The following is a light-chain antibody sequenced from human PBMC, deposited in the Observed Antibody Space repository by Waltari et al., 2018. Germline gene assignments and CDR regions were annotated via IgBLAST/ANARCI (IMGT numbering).Light chain of an antibody. V-gene: IGKV2D-29*02. Sequence: DIVMTQTPLSLSVTPGQPASISCKSSQSLLYSDGKTYLYWYLQKPGQSPHLLMYEVSNRFPGVPDRFSGSGSGTDFTLKISRVEAEDVGIYYCMQTIQLRTFGQGTKVEIK. CDR3: MQTIQLRT. CDR2: EVS. J-gene: IGKJ1*01. CDR1: QSLLYSDGKTY.